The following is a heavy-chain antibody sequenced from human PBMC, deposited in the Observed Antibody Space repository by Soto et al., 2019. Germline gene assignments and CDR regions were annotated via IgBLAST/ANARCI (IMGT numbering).Heavy chain of an antibody. J-gene: IGHJ5*02. V-gene: IGHV3-23*01. D-gene: IGHD3-10*01. CDR3: VKNSGWFNT. Sequence: QVMQSGGGLIQPGGSLRLACKASGFPFSTTDMSWVRQAPGKGLEWVATIFGSGETTYYADSVRGRLTVSRDNFKNTVYLQMNSLRADDTALYYCVKNSGWFNTWGQGALVIVSS. CDR1: GFPFSTTD. CDR2: IFGSGETT.